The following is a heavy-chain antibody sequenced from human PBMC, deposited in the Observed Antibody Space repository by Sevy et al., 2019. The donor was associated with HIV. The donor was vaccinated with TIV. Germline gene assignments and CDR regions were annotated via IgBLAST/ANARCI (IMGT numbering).Heavy chain of an antibody. Sequence: GGSLRLSCAASGFNFSSYSMNWVRQAPGKGLEWVSSISSSSSYIYYSDSVKVRFTISRDNSMNSLYLQMNSLRAEDIAVYYCARDDAPVGGWDHFDYWGQGTLVTVSS. CDR3: ARDDAPVGGWDHFDY. D-gene: IGHD6-19*01. CDR2: ISSSSSYI. V-gene: IGHV3-21*03. J-gene: IGHJ4*02. CDR1: GFNFSSYS.